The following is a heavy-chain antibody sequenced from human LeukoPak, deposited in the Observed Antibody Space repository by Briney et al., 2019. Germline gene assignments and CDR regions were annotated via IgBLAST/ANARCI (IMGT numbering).Heavy chain of an antibody. D-gene: IGHD5-18*01. V-gene: IGHV3-21*01. CDR2: ISRSSSYI. CDR1: GFTFNSYI. J-gene: IGHJ6*04. Sequence: GGSLRLSCAASGFTFNSYIMNWVRQAPGKGLEWVSSISRSSSYIYYADSVKGRFTISRDNAKNSLYLQMNSLRAEDTAVYYCARVIGDTAMVPNYYYYYGMDVWGKGATVTVSS. CDR3: ARVIGDTAMVPNYYYYYGMDV.